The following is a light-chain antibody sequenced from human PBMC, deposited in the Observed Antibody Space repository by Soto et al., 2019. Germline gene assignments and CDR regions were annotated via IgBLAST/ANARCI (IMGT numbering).Light chain of an antibody. V-gene: IGLV2-23*01. CDR2: EGS. CDR3: CSYAGSSTLV. J-gene: IGLJ2*01. Sequence: QSALTQPASVSGSPGQSITISCSGTSSDVGNYNLVSWYQQYPDKTPKLLIYEGSKRPSGVSNRFSGSKSGNTASLTISGLQAEDAADSYCCSYAGSSTLVFGGGTKLPVL. CDR1: SSDVGNYNL.